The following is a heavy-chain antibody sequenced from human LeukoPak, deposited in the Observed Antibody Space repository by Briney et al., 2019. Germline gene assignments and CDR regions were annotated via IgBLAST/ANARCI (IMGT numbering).Heavy chain of an antibody. Sequence: ASVTVSCTASGGTFSSYAISWVRQAPGQGLEWMGRIIPILGIANYAQKFQGRVTITADKSTSTAYMELSSLRSEDTAVYYCASNQLLLYYFDYQGQGTLVTVSS. CDR3: ASNQLLLYYFDY. V-gene: IGHV1-69*04. D-gene: IGHD2-2*01. CDR2: IIPILGIA. CDR1: GGTFSSYA. J-gene: IGHJ4*02.